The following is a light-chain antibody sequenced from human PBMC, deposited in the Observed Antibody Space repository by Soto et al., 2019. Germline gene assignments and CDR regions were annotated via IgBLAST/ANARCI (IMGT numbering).Light chain of an antibody. CDR3: QKYNSYWT. V-gene: IGKV1-5*01. J-gene: IGKJ1*01. CDR1: QSISSW. Sequence: DIQMTQSPSTLSASVGDRVTITCRASQSISSWLAWYQQKPGKAPKLLIYDASSLESGVPSRFSGSGSGTEFTLTISSLQPDDFPTYYRQKYNSYWTFGQGTKVEIK. CDR2: DAS.